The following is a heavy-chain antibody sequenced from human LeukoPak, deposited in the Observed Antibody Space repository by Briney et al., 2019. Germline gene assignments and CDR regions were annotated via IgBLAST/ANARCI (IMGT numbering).Heavy chain of an antibody. CDR1: GFTFRNYW. D-gene: IGHD2-21*01. CDR3: TRDNRYYY. J-gene: IGHJ4*02. V-gene: IGHV3-7*01. CDR2: IKEDGSEK. Sequence: GGSLRLSCAASGFTFRNYWMSWVRQAPGKGLEWVSNIKEDGSEKYYEDSVKGRFTISRDNAKNLVYLQMDSLRAEDTAVYYCTRDNRYYYWGQGTVVTVSS.